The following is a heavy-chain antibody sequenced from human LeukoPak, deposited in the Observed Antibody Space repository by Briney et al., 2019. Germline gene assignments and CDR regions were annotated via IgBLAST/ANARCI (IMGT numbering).Heavy chain of an antibody. CDR2: ISSSSSYI. Sequence: GGSLRLSCAASGSTFSGYSMNWVRQAPGKGLEWVSSISSSSSYIYYADSVKGRFTISRDNAKNSLYLQMNSLRAEDTAVYYCARGYGEPGIDYWGQGTPVTVSS. D-gene: IGHD4-17*01. CDR1: GSTFSGYS. J-gene: IGHJ4*02. CDR3: ARGYGEPGIDY. V-gene: IGHV3-21*01.